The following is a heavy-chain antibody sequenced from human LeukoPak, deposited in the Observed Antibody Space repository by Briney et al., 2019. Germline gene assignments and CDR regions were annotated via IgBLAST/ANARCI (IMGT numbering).Heavy chain of an antibody. Sequence: SETLSLTCAVYGGSFSGYSWNWIRQPPVKGLEWIGEINHSGGTNYNPSLKSRVTISVDTSKKQFSLKLSSVTAADTAVYYCARDEGTTPFQFDYWGQGTLVTVSS. CDR3: ARDEGTTPFQFDY. J-gene: IGHJ4*02. CDR1: GGSFSGYS. CDR2: INHSGGT. D-gene: IGHD1-1*01. V-gene: IGHV4-34*01.